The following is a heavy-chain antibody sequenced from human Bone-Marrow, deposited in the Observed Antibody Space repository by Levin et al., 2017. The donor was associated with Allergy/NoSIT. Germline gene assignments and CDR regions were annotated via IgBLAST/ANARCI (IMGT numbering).Heavy chain of an antibody. CDR2: ISNTARTT. CDR3: ARESKAAAGTLDY. CDR1: GFDFSDYY. Sequence: GGSLRLSCVGSGFDFSDYYMTWIRQAPGQRLEWASHISNTARTTYYADSVRGRFTISRDNTKRSLFLQMDSLKVEDTAVYYCARESKAAAGTLDYWGQGIVVVVSS. D-gene: IGHD6-13*01. J-gene: IGHJ4*02. V-gene: IGHV3-11*04.